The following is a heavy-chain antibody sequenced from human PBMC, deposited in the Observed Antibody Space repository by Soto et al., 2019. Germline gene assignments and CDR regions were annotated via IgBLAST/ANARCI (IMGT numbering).Heavy chain of an antibody. CDR2: ISAYNGNT. Sequence: RASVKVSCKASGYTFTSYGISWVRQAPGQGLEWMGWISAYNGNTNYAQKLQGRVTMTTDTSTSTAYMELRSLRSDDTAVYYCARYQGGSGSPAFYFDYWGQGTLVTVSS. CDR1: GYTFTSYG. CDR3: ARYQGGSGSPAFYFDY. D-gene: IGHD6-19*01. J-gene: IGHJ4*02. V-gene: IGHV1-18*01.